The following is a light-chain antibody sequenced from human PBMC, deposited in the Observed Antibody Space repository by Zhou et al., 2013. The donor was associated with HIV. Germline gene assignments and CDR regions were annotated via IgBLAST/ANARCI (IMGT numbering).Light chain of an antibody. J-gene: IGKJ4*01. Sequence: EIVMTQSPATLSVSPGERATLSCRASQSVSSNLAWYQQRPGQAPRLLIYGASTRATGIPARFSGSGSGTDFTLTIRSMQSEDFAVYYCQQRSSWPLTFGGGTKVEIK. V-gene: IGKV3-15*01. CDR1: QSVSSN. CDR3: QQRSSWPLT. CDR2: GAS.